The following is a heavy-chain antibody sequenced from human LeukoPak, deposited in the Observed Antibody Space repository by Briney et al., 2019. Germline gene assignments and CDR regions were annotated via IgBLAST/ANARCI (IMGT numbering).Heavy chain of an antibody. Sequence: ASVKVSCKASGYTFTGYYMHWVRQAPGQGLEWMGWINPNSGGTNYAQKFQGRVTMTRDTSISTAYMELSRLRSDDTAVYYCARDFVDIVGNWIDPWGQGTLVTVSS. V-gene: IGHV1-2*02. CDR1: GYTFTGYY. CDR2: INPNSGGT. CDR3: ARDFVDIVGNWIDP. J-gene: IGHJ5*02. D-gene: IGHD5-12*01.